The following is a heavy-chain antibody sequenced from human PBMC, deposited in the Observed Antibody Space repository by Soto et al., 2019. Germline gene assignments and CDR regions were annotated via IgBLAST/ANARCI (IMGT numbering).Heavy chain of an antibody. J-gene: IGHJ6*02. CDR2: IYWDDGK. Sequence: QITLKESGPTLVKPTQTLTLTCTFSVFSLSTSGVGVGWIRQPPGKALEWLALIYWDDGKRYSPSLKSRLTITKDTSKNQVVLTITSMDPVDTATYYCAHVRHPYYYDRMDVWGQWTTVTVSS. D-gene: IGHD3-10*01. CDR1: VFSLSTSGVG. V-gene: IGHV2-5*02. CDR3: AHVRHPYYYDRMDV.